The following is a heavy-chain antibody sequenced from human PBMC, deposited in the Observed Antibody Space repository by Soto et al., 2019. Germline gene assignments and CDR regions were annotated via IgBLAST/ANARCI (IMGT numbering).Heavy chain of an antibody. CDR2: IYWDDDK. Sequence: QITLKESGPTLVRPTQTLTLTCTFSGFSLSAGGVGVGWIRQPPGKALEWLALIYWDDDKRYSPSLKNRHTITKDTSKNQVVLTMTNVDPVDTATYYCAHRAATTYSYYFAYWGQGTLITVSS. J-gene: IGHJ4*02. CDR1: GFSLSAGGVG. D-gene: IGHD1-1*01. CDR3: AHRAATTYSYYFAY. V-gene: IGHV2-5*02.